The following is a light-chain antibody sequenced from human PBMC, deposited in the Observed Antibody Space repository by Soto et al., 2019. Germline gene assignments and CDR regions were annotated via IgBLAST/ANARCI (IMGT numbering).Light chain of an antibody. Sequence: EIVLTQSPDTLSLSPGERVTLSCRASQSIRTYLGWYHQKTGQAPRLLIYDASNRATGIPARFSGSGSETDFTLTISSLEPEDFAVYYCQQRYNWPPITFGQGTRLDIK. CDR1: QSIRTY. CDR3: QQRYNWPPIT. J-gene: IGKJ5*01. CDR2: DAS. V-gene: IGKV3-11*01.